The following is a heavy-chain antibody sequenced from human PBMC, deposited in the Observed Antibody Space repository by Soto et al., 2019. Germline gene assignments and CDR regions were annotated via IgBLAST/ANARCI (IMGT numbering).Heavy chain of an antibody. CDR3: ARVPTRGFRYAHVYFDY. Sequence: GGSLRLSCAASGFAFDDYAMHWVRQAPGKGLEWVSGISWKSDTIGYADSVKGRFTISRDNAKNSSYLQMNSLRAEDTAFYFCARVPTRGFRYAHVYFDYWGQGGLVTVSS. J-gene: IGHJ4*02. V-gene: IGHV3-9*01. D-gene: IGHD2-2*01. CDR1: GFAFDDYA. CDR2: ISWKSDTI.